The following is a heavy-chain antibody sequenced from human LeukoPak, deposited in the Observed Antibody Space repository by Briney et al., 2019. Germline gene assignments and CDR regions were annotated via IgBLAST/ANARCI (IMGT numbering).Heavy chain of an antibody. J-gene: IGHJ3*02. CDR2: IKQDGSEM. V-gene: IGHV3-7*01. CDR1: GLTFSSYW. CDR3: ASSYFDNSLHAYDI. Sequence: GGSLRLSCVASGLTFSSYWMDWVGQAPGKGRDGVANIKQDGSEMYYVDSVRGRFTISRDNTKNSLFLHMSSLRAADTAVYFCASSYFDNSLHAYDIWGQGTMVTVSS. D-gene: IGHD3-22*01.